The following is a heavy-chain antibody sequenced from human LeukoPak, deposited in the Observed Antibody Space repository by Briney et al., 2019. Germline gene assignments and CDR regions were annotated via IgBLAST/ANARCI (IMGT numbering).Heavy chain of an antibody. D-gene: IGHD4-17*01. V-gene: IGHV1-24*01. CDR1: GYTLTELS. Sequence: ASVKVSCKVSGYTLTELSMHWVRQAPGKGLEWMGGFDPEDGETIYAQKFQGRVTMTEDTSTDTAYMELSRLRSDDTAVYYCARVSDYGDYVDYWGQGTLVTVSS. CDR3: ARVSDYGDYVDY. CDR2: FDPEDGET. J-gene: IGHJ4*02.